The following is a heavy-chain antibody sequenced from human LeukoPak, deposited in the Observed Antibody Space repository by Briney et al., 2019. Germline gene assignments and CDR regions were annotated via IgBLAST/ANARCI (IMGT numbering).Heavy chain of an antibody. CDR3: ARDPYTGTAYFDY. J-gene: IGHJ4*02. CDR1: GFTFSSYS. Sequence: GGSLRLSCAASGFTFSSYSMNWVRQAPGKGLEWVSSISSSSSYIYYADSVKGRSTISRDNAKNSLYLQMNSLRAEDTAVYYCARDPYTGTAYFDYWGQGTLVTVSS. V-gene: IGHV3-21*01. D-gene: IGHD1-1*01. CDR2: ISSSSSYI.